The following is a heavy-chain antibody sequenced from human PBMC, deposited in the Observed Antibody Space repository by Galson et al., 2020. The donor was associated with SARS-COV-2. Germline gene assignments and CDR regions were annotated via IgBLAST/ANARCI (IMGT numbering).Heavy chain of an antibody. CDR2: TSYDGSDE. CDR1: GFTFSSYA. V-gene: IGHV3-30*04. J-gene: IGHJ6*03. Sequence: QLGESLKISCAASGFTFSSYAMHWVRQAPGKGLEWVAVTSYDGSDEQYADSVQGRSTISRDASKNTLYLQMKSLRAADTAVYYCARDASPVGNYYYYYMDVWGKGTTVTVSS. CDR3: ARDASPVGNYYYYYMDV. D-gene: IGHD2-15*01.